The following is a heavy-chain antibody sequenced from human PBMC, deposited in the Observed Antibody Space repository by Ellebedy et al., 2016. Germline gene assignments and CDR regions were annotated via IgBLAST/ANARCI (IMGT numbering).Heavy chain of an antibody. V-gene: IGHV3-48*01. D-gene: IGHD2-15*01. CDR2: ISPGSRIL. J-gene: IGHJ1*01. CDR1: GFTFSAFS. Sequence: GGSLRLSCAASGFTFSAFSMNWVRQAPGKGLEWVSFISPGSRILYYADSVKGRFTVSRDDVENSMYLQMNNLRAEDTAVYYCARDLLRPRYFQYWGQGTLVTVS. CDR3: ARDLLRPRYFQY.